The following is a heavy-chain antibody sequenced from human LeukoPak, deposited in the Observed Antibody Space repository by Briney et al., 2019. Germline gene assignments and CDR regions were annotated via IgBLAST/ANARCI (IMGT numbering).Heavy chain of an antibody. V-gene: IGHV3-11*05. CDR3: ARVIGYAKHADY. CDR1: GFTFSDYY. Sequence: GGSLRLSCAASGFTFSDYYMSWTRQAPGKGLEWVSYISSSSSYTNYADSVKGRFTISRDNAKNSLYLQMNSLRAEDTAVYYCARVIGYAKHADYWGQGTLVTVSS. J-gene: IGHJ4*02. D-gene: IGHD5-12*01. CDR2: ISSSSSYT.